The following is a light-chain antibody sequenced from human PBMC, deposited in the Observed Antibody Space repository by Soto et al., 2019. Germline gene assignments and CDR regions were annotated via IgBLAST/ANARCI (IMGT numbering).Light chain of an antibody. CDR2: AAS. CDR3: QQYYSYLT. J-gene: IGKJ4*01. V-gene: IGKV1-8*01. Sequence: AIRMTQSPSSFSASTGDRVTITCRASQGISSYLAWYQQKPGKAPKLLIYAASTLQSGVPSRFSGSGSGTHFTLTISCLQSEDFATYYCQQYYSYLTFGGGTKVEIK. CDR1: QGISSY.